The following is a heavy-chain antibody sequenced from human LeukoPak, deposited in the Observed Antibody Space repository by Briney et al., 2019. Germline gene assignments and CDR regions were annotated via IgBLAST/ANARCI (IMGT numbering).Heavy chain of an antibody. V-gene: IGHV3-23*01. CDR1: GFTFSSYT. D-gene: IGHD1-26*01. Sequence: GGSLRLSCAASGFTFSSYTMSWVRQAPGKGLEWVSGISDGGGNTYYADSVKGRFATSRDDSRSTVFLQMNSLRAEDTAVYYCARGSVGALLHALDIWGQGTLVAVSS. CDR2: ISDGGGNT. J-gene: IGHJ3*02. CDR3: ARGSVGALLHALDI.